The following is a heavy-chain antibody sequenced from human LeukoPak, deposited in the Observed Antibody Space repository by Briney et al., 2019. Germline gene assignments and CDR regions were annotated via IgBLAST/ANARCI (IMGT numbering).Heavy chain of an antibody. D-gene: IGHD6-6*01. CDR1: GVSISSSSDY. CDR3: ARLVRGGYGTDV. Sequence: SETLSLTCTVSGVSISSSSDYWGWIRQPPGKGLEWIGSVYYSGSTYYNPSLKSRVTISVDTSKNQFSLKLSSVTAADTAVYYCARLVRGGYGTDVWGQGTTVTVSS. J-gene: IGHJ6*02. V-gene: IGHV4-39*01. CDR2: VYYSGST.